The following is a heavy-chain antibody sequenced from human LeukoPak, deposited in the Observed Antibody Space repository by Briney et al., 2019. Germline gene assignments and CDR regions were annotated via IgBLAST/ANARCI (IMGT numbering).Heavy chain of an antibody. CDR2: ISPGDSDT. CDR3: ARRSSIAVRLFDY. V-gene: IGHV5-51*01. Sequence: GESLKISCKGSGYSFTSYWIAWVRQMPGKGLEWMGIISPGDSDTRYSPSFQGQVTISADKSISTAYLQWSSLKASDTAIFYCARRSSIAVRLFDYWGQGTLVTVSS. CDR1: GYSFTSYW. D-gene: IGHD6-6*01. J-gene: IGHJ4*02.